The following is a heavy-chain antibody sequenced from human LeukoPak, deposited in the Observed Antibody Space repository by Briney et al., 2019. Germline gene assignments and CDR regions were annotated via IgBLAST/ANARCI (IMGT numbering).Heavy chain of an antibody. Sequence: SETLSLTCTVSGYSISSGYYWGWIRQPPGKGLEWIGSIYHSGSTYYNPSLKSRVTISVDTSKNQFSLKLSSVTAADTAVYYCARVSSSWLYTGDAFDIWGQGTMVTVSS. CDR1: GYSISSGYY. CDR3: ARVSSSWLYTGDAFDI. V-gene: IGHV4-38-2*02. D-gene: IGHD6-13*01. CDR2: IYHSGST. J-gene: IGHJ3*02.